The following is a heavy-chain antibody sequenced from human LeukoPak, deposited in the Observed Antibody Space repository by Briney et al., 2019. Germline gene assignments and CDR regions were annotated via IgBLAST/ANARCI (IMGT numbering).Heavy chain of an antibody. CDR2: ISSGGGST. D-gene: IGHD1-26*01. J-gene: IGHJ5*02. CDR1: GLTLSNST. CDR3: ARAGSGRSPDWFDP. Sequence: GGSLRLSCVASGLTLSNSTMSWVRQAPGKGLDRVSAISSGGGSTYADSVRGRFTISRDNSQNTLYLQMSSLRAEGTAVYYCARAGSGRSPDWFDPWGQGTLVTVSS. V-gene: IGHV3-23*01.